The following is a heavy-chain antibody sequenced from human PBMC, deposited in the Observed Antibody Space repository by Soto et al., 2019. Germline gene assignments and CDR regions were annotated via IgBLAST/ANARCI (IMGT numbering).Heavy chain of an antibody. V-gene: IGHV4-31*03. CDR1: GGSISSGGYY. CDR2: IYYSGST. D-gene: IGHD6-6*01. Sequence: PSETLSLTCTVSGGSISSGGYYWSWIRQHPGKGLEWIGYIYYSGSTYYNPSLKSRVTISVDTSKNQFSLKLSSVTAADTAVYYYAGGAARREGLCRYWDQGTLVTVSP. J-gene: IGHJ4*02. CDR3: AGGAARREGLCRY.